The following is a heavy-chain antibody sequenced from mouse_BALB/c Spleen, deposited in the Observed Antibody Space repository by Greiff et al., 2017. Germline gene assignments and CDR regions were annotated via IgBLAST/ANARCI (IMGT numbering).Heavy chain of an antibody. J-gene: IGHJ4*01. V-gene: IGHV1-14*01. D-gene: IGHD2-14*01. CDR1: GYTFTSYV. Sequence: EVQLVESGPELVKPGASVKMSCKASGYTFTSYVMHWVKQKPGQGLEWIGEINPSNGRTNYNEKFKSKATLTVDKSSSTAYMQLSSLTSEDSAVYYCARGGTRGYAMDYWGQGTSVTVSS. CDR2: INPSNGRT. CDR3: ARGGTRGYAMDY.